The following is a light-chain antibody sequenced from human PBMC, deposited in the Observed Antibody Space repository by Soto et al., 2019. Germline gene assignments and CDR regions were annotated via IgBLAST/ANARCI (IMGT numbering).Light chain of an antibody. CDR2: GVS. CDR1: QSVSTN. CDR3: QQYNDWPRT. V-gene: IGKV3-15*01. J-gene: IGKJ1*01. Sequence: EIVMTQSPATLSVSPGDRATLSCRASQSVSTNLAWYQQKPGQAPRLLMYGVSTRATGIPARFSGSGSGTEFTLTIYSLQSEDLAFYYCQQYNDWPRTFGQGTKVEIK.